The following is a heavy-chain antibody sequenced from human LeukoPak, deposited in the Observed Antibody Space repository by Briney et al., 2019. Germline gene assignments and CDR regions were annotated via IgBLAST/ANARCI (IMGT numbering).Heavy chain of an antibody. V-gene: IGHV4-59*12. J-gene: IGHJ4*02. Sequence: SETLSLTCTVSGASLNNYYWSWIRQPPGKALEWIGFIHSSGSANSNPSLTSRVTISIDTSKNQFSLNLRSLTAADTAVYFCASGAAGGYNFAFDYWGQGTLAAVSS. CDR1: GASLNNYY. D-gene: IGHD5-24*01. CDR2: IHSSGSA. CDR3: ASGAAGGYNFAFDY.